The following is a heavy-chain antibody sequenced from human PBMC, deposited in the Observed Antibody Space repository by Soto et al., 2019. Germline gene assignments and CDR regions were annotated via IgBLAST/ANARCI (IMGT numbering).Heavy chain of an antibody. CDR2: MNPNSGNT. CDR3: ARAWRGVTGYAFDI. CDR1: GYTFTSYD. D-gene: IGHD5-18*01. J-gene: IGHJ3*02. Sequence: QVQLVQSGAEVKKPGASVKVSCKASGYTFTSYDINGVRQATGQGLEWMGWMNPNSGNTGYAQKFQGRLNMTSNTSISKAYMELSRLRSEDTAVYYCARAWRGVTGYAFDIWGQGTMVTVAS. V-gene: IGHV1-8*01.